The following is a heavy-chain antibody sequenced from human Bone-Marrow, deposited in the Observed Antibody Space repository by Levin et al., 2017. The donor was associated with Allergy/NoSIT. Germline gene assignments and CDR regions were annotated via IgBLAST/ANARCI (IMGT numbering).Heavy chain of an antibody. CDR2: IWYDGSNK. J-gene: IGHJ4*02. CDR3: ARERGSGWFPGDY. Sequence: GGSLRLSCAASGFTFSSYGMHWVRQAPGKGLEWVAVIWYDGSNKYYADSVKGRFTISRDNSKNTLYLQMNSLRAEDTAVYYCARERGSGWFPGDYWGQGTLVTVSS. D-gene: IGHD6-19*01. V-gene: IGHV3-33*01. CDR1: GFTFSSYG.